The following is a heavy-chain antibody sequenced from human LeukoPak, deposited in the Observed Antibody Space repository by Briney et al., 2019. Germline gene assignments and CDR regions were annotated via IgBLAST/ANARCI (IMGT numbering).Heavy chain of an antibody. CDR1: GGSFSGYY. V-gene: IGHV4-34*01. CDR2: INHSGST. J-gene: IGHJ4*02. CDR3: VRDEGL. Sequence: SETLSLTCAVYGGSFSGYYWSWIRQPPGKGLEWIGEINHSGSTNYNPSLKSRVTISVDTSKNGFSLKLRSVTAADTAVYYCVRDEGLWGQGTLVTVSS. D-gene: IGHD3/OR15-3a*01.